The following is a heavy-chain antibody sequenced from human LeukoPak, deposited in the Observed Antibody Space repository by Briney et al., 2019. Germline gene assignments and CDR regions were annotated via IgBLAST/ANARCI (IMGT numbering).Heavy chain of an antibody. CDR2: ISTGGTTI. CDR1: GFTFSIYE. J-gene: IGHJ4*02. V-gene: IGHV3-48*03. Sequence: GGSLRLACAASGFTFSIYEMNWVRQAPGKGLEWVSYISTGGTTIHYADSVKGRFTISRDNAKNSLYLQMNSLRAEDTAVYYCARSGGNFDYWGQGTLVTVSS. CDR3: ARSGGNFDY. D-gene: IGHD3-16*01.